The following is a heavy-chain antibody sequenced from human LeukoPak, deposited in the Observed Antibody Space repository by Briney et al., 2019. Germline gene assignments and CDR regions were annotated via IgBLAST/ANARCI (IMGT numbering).Heavy chain of an antibody. CDR1: GFTFSSYA. CDR2: ISGSGGST. CDR3: AKSGQWLVLRWFDP. J-gene: IGHJ5*02. Sequence: GGSLRLSCAASGFTFSSYAMSWVRQARGKGLEWVSAISGSGGSTYYADSVKGRFTISRDNSKNTLYLQMNSLRAEDTAVYYCAKSGQWLVLRWFDPWGQGTLVTVSS. V-gene: IGHV3-23*01. D-gene: IGHD6-19*01.